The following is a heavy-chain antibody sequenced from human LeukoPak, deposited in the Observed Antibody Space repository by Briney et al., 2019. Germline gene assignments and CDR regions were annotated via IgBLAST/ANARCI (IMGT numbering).Heavy chain of an antibody. CDR2: IGIDSGNT. V-gene: IGHV3-48*01. CDR3: ARDYKYAFDN. CDR1: GFTFSDYS. Sequence: PGGSLRLSCAASGFTFSDYSMNWVCQAPGKGLEWISYIGIDSGNTNYADSVKGRFTISEDKAKNSLYLQMNSLRVEDTAVYYCARDYKYAFDNWGQGTLVTVSS. D-gene: IGHD5-24*01. J-gene: IGHJ4*02.